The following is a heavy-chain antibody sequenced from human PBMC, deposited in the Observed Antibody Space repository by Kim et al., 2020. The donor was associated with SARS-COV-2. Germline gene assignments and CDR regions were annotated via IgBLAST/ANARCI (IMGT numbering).Heavy chain of an antibody. CDR2: T. Sequence: TYYNPSRKVRVTISVATSKTQFSLKLSSVTAADTAVYYCARDPGSGSYNVWGQGTLVTVSS. CDR3: ARDPGSGSYNV. J-gene: IGHJ4*02. V-gene: IGHV4-31*02. D-gene: IGHD3-10*01.